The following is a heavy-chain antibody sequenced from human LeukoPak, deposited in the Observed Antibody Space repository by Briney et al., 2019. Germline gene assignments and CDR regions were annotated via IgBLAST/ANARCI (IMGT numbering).Heavy chain of an antibody. CDR2: IYYSGST. V-gene: IGHV4-59*01. CDR3: ARGLGMATITWPLDY. J-gene: IGHJ4*02. CDR1: GGSISSYY. D-gene: IGHD5-24*01. Sequence: SETLSLTCPVSGGSISSYYWSWIRQPPGKGLEWIGYIYYSGSTNYNTSLKSRVTIPVETSKNQFSLKLSSVTAADTAVYYCARGLGMATITWPLDYWGQGTLVTVSS.